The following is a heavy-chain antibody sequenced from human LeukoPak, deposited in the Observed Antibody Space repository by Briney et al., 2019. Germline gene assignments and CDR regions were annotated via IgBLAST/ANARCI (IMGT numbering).Heavy chain of an antibody. D-gene: IGHD6-19*01. V-gene: IGHV4-34*01. Sequence: SETLSLTCAVYGGSFSGYYWSWIRQPPGKGLEWIGEINHSGSTNYNPSLKSRVTISVDTSKNQFSLKLSSVTAADTAVYYCARVGIAVAGTRAYYYYYYGMDVWGQGTTVTVSS. J-gene: IGHJ6*02. CDR2: INHSGST. CDR1: GGSFSGYY. CDR3: ARVGIAVAGTRAYYYYYYGMDV.